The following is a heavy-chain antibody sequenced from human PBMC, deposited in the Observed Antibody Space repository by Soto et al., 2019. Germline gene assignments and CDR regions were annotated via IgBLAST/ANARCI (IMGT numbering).Heavy chain of an antibody. J-gene: IGHJ6*02. D-gene: IGHD6-19*01. Sequence: SVKVSCKASGGTFSSYAISWVRQAPGQGLEWMGGIIPIFGTANYAQKFQGRVTITADESTSTAYMELSSLRSEDTAVYYCASDSSGGYYYYGMDVWGPGTTVTVSS. CDR1: GGTFSSYA. V-gene: IGHV1-69*13. CDR2: IIPIFGTA. CDR3: ASDSSGGYYYYGMDV.